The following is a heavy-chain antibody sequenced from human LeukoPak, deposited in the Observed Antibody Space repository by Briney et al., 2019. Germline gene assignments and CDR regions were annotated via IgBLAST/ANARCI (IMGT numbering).Heavy chain of an antibody. CDR3: ARLTHYDFWSGYYYYGMDV. J-gene: IGHJ6*02. D-gene: IGHD3-3*01. CDR1: GGSISSYY. Sequence: RTSETLSLTCTVSGGSISSYYWSWIRQPPGKGLEWIGYIYYSGSTNYNPSLKSRVTISVDTSKNQFSLKLSSVTAADTAVYYCARLTHYDFWSGYYYYGMDVWGQGTTVTVSS. CDR2: IYYSGST. V-gene: IGHV4-59*01.